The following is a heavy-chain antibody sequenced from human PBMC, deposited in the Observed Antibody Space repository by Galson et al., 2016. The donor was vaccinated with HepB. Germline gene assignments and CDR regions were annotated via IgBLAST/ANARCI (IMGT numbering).Heavy chain of an antibody. CDR1: GVSISGYY. Sequence: SETLSLTCTVYGVSISGYYWSWIRQSPRKGLEWIGEINPSGNTNYNPSLESRVTMSVDSSKNQFSLKLTSLTAADTAVYFCARVRGGYYYDSSGYFPFDYWGRGTQVTVSS. V-gene: IGHV4-34*01. CDR2: INPSGNT. J-gene: IGHJ4*02. D-gene: IGHD3-22*01. CDR3: ARVRGGYYYDSSGYFPFDY.